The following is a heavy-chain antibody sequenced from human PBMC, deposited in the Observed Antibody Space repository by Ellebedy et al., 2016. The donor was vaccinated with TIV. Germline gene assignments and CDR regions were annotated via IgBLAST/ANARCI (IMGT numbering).Heavy chain of an antibody. V-gene: IGHV3-30*02. J-gene: IGHJ6*02. D-gene: IGHD6-13*01. CDR1: GITFSDYG. CDR3: AKDDSSTWYEGGMDV. Sequence: GESLKISCAASGITFSDYGMHWVRQAPGKGLEWVAFIRYDGSYNSHADSVKGRFTISRDNSKNTLYLQMNSLRTEDTAVFYCAKDDSSTWYEGGMDVWGQGTTVTVSS. CDR2: IRYDGSYN.